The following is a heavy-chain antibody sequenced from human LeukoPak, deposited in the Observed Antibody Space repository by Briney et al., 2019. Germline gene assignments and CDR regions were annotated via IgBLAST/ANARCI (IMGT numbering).Heavy chain of an antibody. CDR1: GGSISSYY. Sequence: SETLSLTXTVSGGSISSYYWSWIRQPPGKGLEWIGYIYYSGSTNYNPSLKSRVTISVDTSKNQFSLKLSSVTAADTAVYYCARGGRMEMATIVYAFDIWGQGTMVTVSS. V-gene: IGHV4-59*01. CDR3: ARGGRMEMATIVYAFDI. D-gene: IGHD5-24*01. J-gene: IGHJ3*02. CDR2: IYYSGST.